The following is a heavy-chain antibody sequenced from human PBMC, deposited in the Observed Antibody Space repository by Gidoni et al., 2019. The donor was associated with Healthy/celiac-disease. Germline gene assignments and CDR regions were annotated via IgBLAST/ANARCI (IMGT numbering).Heavy chain of an antibody. CDR3: AREGGRRQLWSPDDY. V-gene: IGHV3-48*04. J-gene: IGHJ4*02. CDR1: GFTFSGYS. D-gene: IGHD5-18*01. Sequence: EVQLVESGGGLVQPGGSLRLSCAASGFTFSGYSMNWVRQAPGKGREWVSYISSSSSTIYYADSVKGRFTISRDNAKNSLYLQMNSLRAEDTAVYYCAREGGRRQLWSPDDYWGQGTLVTVSS. CDR2: ISSSSSTI.